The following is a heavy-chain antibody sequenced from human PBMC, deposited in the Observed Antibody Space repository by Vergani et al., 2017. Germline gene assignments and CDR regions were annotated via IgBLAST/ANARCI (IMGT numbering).Heavy chain of an antibody. V-gene: IGHV4-39*07. CDR3: AGEYRSSSRAQKYYFDY. CDR1: GGSISSSSYY. CDR2: IYYSGST. D-gene: IGHD6-6*01. J-gene: IGHJ4*02. Sequence: QVQLQESGPGLVKPSETLSLICTVSGGSISSSSYYWGWIRQPPGKGLEWIGSIYYSGSTYYNPSLKSRVTISVDTSKNQFSLKLSSVTAADTAVYYCAGEYRSSSRAQKYYFDYWGQGTLVTVSS.